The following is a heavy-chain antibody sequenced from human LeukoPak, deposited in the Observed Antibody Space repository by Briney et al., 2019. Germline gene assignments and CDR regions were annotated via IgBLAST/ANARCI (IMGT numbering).Heavy chain of an antibody. J-gene: IGHJ4*01. D-gene: IGHD1-26*01. V-gene: IGHV3-21*01. CDR2: IDISGTYI. CDR3: ARDLSATARAYDY. CDR1: GFIVSDYN. Sequence: GWPLRLSCASSGFIVSDYNMNWGRPAAGEGLEWASFIDISGTYITYADSVKGRFTISRDNAKNSLYLQMNSLRAEDTAVYYCARDLSATARAYDYWGQGTLVTVSS.